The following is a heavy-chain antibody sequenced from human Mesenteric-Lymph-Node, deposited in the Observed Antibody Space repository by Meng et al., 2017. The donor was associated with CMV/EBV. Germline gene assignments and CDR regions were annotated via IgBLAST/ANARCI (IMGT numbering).Heavy chain of an antibody. CDR3: AGEFYGQQLAY. CDR2: ISWNSGSV. D-gene: IGHD3-16*01. V-gene: IGHV3-9*01. CDR1: GFRFDDYA. Sequence: GGSLRLSCAASGFRFDDYAMHWVRQAPGKGLEWVSGISWNSGSVGYADSVKGRFTISRDNAKNSLFLQMNSLRAEDTAVYYCAGEFYGQQLAYWGQGTLVTVSS. J-gene: IGHJ4*02.